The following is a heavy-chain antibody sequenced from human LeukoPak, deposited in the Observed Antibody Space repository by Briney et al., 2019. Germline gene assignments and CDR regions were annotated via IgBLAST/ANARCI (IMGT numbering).Heavy chain of an antibody. CDR1: GFTFSSYG. D-gene: IGHD2-15*01. CDR3: AKGWLQVVAAYLDY. Sequence: GGSLRLSCAASGFTFSSYGMHWVRQAPGKGLEWVAFIRYDGSNKYYADSVKGRFTISRDNSKNTLYLQMNSLRAEDTAVYYCAKGWLQVVAAYLDYWGQGTLVTVSS. J-gene: IGHJ4*02. V-gene: IGHV3-30*02. CDR2: IRYDGSNK.